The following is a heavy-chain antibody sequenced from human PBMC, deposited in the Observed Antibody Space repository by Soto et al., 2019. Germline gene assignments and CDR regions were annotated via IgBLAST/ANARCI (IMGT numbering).Heavy chain of an antibody. CDR1: GFTFSSYW. Sequence: EVQLVESGGGLVQPGGSLRLSCAASGFTFSSYWMTWALQAPGKGLEWVASMNRDGSEKRYVDSVEGRFTISRHNSKNSLFLQMNSLSPDDTAVYYCGRDAGRRFDYWGQGSLVTVSS. D-gene: IGHD6-13*01. CDR2: MNRDGSEK. CDR3: GRDAGRRFDY. V-gene: IGHV3-7*01. J-gene: IGHJ4*02.